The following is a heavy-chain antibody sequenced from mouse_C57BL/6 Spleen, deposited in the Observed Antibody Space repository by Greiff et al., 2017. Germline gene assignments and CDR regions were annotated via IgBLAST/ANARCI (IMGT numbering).Heavy chain of an antibody. D-gene: IGHD2-4*01. V-gene: IGHV1-82*01. J-gene: IGHJ3*01. CDR1: GYAFSSSW. Sequence: VQRVESGPELVKPGASVTISCKASGYAFSSSWMNWVKQRPGKGLEWIGRIYPGDGDTNYNGKFKGKATLTADKSSSTAYMQLSSLTSEDSAVYFCANDYDVPWFAYWGQGTLVTVSA. CDR2: IYPGDGDT. CDR3: ANDYDVPWFAY.